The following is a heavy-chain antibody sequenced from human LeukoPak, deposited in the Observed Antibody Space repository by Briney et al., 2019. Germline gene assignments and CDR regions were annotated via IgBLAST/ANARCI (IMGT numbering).Heavy chain of an antibody. CDR1: GITFTSHA. CDR2: ISGTGGHT. J-gene: IGHJ6*03. D-gene: IGHD5-24*01. CDR3: AKGGVATMKDGYNYYYYYMEV. Sequence: QPGGSLRLSCAASGITFTSHAMSWVRQAPGKGLEWVSLISGTGGHTFYGDSVKGRFTISRDNSKSTLYLQMNSLRAEDTAVYYCAKGGVATMKDGYNYYYYYMEVWGRGTTVTVYS. V-gene: IGHV3-23*01.